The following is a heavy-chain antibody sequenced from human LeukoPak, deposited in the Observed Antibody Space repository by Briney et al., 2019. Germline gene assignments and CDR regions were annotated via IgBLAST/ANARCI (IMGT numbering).Heavy chain of an antibody. Sequence: PGGSLRLSCTASGFTFSDYWMSWVRQAPGKGLEWVANIKQDGSVQYYVDSVKGRFTISRENAKNSLYLQMNSLRAEDTAVYYCARKWAVAGSSYFDYWGQGTLVTVSS. CDR2: IKQDGSVQ. CDR1: GFTFSDYW. J-gene: IGHJ4*02. V-gene: IGHV3-7*03. D-gene: IGHD6-19*01. CDR3: ARKWAVAGSSYFDY.